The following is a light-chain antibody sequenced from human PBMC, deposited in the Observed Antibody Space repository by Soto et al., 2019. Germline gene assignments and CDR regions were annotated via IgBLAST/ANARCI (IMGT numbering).Light chain of an antibody. CDR2: DVS. CDR3: SSYKSSSTLDV. J-gene: IGLJ1*01. V-gene: IGLV2-14*01. Sequence: QSVLTQPASVSGSPGQSITISCTGTSSDGGGFNYVSWYQQHPGKAPKLMIYDVSNRPSGVSNRFSGSKSGNTASLTISGLQAEDEADYYCSSYKSSSTLDVFGTGTKLTVL. CDR1: SSDGGGFNY.